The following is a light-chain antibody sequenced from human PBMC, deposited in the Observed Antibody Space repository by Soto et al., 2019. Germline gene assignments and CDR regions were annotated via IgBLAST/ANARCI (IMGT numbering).Light chain of an antibody. CDR3: CSYAGSNTLYV. V-gene: IGLV2-23*02. CDR1: SSDFGTYNL. CDR2: EVS. J-gene: IGLJ1*01. Sequence: QSALTQPASVSGSPGQSITISCPGASSDFGTYNLVSWYQQHPGKAPKLMIYEVSKRPSGVSNRFSGSKSGNTASLTISGLQAEDEADYYCCSYAGSNTLYVFGNGTKVTVL.